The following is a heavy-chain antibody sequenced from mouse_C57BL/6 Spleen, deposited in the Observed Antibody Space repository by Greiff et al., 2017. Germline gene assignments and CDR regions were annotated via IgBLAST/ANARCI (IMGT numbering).Heavy chain of an antibody. CDR2: IDPENGDT. CDR1: GFNIKDDY. V-gene: IGHV14-4*01. Sequence: EVKLQQSGAELVRPGASVKLSCTASGFNIKDDYMHWVKQRPEQGLEWIGWIDPENGDTEYASKFQGKATITADTSSNTAYLQLSSLTSEDTAVYYCTPYGNYAFYAMDYWGQGTSVTVSS. J-gene: IGHJ4*01. D-gene: IGHD2-1*01. CDR3: TPYGNYAFYAMDY.